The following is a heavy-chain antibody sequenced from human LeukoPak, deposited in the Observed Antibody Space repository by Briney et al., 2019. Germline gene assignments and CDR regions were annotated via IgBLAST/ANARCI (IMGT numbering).Heavy chain of an antibody. V-gene: IGHV4-31*03. Sequence: SETLSLTCTVSGGSISSGGYYWRWIRQHPGKGLEWIGYIYYSGSTYYNPSLKSRVTISVDTSKNQFSLKLSSVTAADTAVYYCARQYYYDSSGHSDYFDYWGQGTLVTVSS. J-gene: IGHJ4*02. D-gene: IGHD3-22*01. CDR1: GGSISSGGYY. CDR3: ARQYYYDSSGHSDYFDY. CDR2: IYYSGST.